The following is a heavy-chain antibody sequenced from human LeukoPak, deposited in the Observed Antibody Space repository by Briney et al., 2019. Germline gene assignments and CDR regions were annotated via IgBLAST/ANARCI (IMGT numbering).Heavy chain of an antibody. CDR3: ASLRYCSGGSCRYPFYWYFDL. V-gene: IGHV4-34*01. D-gene: IGHD2-15*01. J-gene: IGHJ2*01. CDR2: IYYSGST. CDR1: GGSFSGYY. Sequence: PSETLSLTCAVYGGSFSGYYWSWIRQPPGKGLEWIGSIYYSGSTYYNPSLKSRVTISVDTSKNQFSLKLSSVTAADTAVYYCASLRYCSGGSCRYPFYWYFDLWGRGTLVTVSS.